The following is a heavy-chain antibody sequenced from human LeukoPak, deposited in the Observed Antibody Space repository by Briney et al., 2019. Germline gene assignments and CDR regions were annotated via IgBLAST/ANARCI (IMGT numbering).Heavy chain of an antibody. CDR1: GGSFIDYY. D-gene: IGHD1-26*01. Sequence: SETLSLTCAVYGGSFIDYYWSWIRRPPGKGLEWIGEINHSGSTDYNPSLKSRVTISVDTSNNQFSLKLTSVTAADTAVYYCARWVGATRFDYWGQGILVTVSS. V-gene: IGHV4-34*01. CDR3: ARWVGATRFDY. J-gene: IGHJ4*02. CDR2: INHSGST.